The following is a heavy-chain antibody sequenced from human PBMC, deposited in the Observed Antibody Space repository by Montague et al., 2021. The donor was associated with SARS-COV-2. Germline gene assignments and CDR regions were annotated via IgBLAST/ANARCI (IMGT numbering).Heavy chain of an antibody. D-gene: IGHD6-19*01. CDR3: ARETYTSGWFQQLDY. J-gene: IGHJ4*02. CDR2: IYYSGTT. Sequence: SETLSLTCTVSGGSISSSNYYWGWIRQPPGKGLEWIGSIYYSGTTYYNPSLQSRVTISVDTSKKQFSLKLSSVTAADTAVYYCARETYTSGWFQQLDYWGQGTLVTVS. V-gene: IGHV4-39*01. CDR1: GGSISSSNYY.